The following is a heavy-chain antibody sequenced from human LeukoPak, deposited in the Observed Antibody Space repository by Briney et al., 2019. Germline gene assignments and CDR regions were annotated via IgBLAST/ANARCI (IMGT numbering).Heavy chain of an antibody. CDR1: GGSFSGYY. Sequence: TSETLSLTCAVYGGSFSGYYWSWIRQPPGKGLEWIGEINHSGSTNYNPSLKSRVTISVDTSKNQFSLKLSSVTAADTAVYYCARWGRIAAIFDYWGQGTLVTVSS. J-gene: IGHJ4*02. D-gene: IGHD6-25*01. CDR2: INHSGST. V-gene: IGHV4-34*01. CDR3: ARWGRIAAIFDY.